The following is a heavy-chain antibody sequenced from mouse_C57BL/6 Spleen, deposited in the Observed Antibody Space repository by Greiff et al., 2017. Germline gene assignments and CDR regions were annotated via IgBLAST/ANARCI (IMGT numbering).Heavy chain of an antibody. V-gene: IGHV1-19*01. CDR3: AREDELGPFAY. CDR2: INPYNGGT. Sequence: VQLQQSGPVLVKPGASVKMSCKASGYTFTDYYMNWVKQSHGKSLEWIGVINPYNGGTSYNQKFKGKATLTVDKSSSTAYMELNSLTSEDSAVYYCAREDELGPFAYWGQGTLVTVSA. J-gene: IGHJ3*01. CDR1: GYTFTDYY. D-gene: IGHD4-1*01.